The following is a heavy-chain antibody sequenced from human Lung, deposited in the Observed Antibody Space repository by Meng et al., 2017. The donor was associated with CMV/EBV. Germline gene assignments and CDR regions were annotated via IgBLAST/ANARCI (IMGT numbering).Heavy chain of an antibody. V-gene: IGHV3-23*01. D-gene: IGHD4-23*01. CDR3: ARSPAIFLINRVVRGRYVDD. CDR1: GFTFSNYP. CDR2: ISANSGDT. Sequence: GGSLRLSCAASGFTFSNYPMSWVRQAPGTGLDWVSAISANSGDTYYLDSVEGRFTISRDNSKNTLYLQMNSLRAEDTAVYYCARSPAIFLINRVVRGRYVDDSGQRVLVAVSS. J-gene: IGHJ4*03.